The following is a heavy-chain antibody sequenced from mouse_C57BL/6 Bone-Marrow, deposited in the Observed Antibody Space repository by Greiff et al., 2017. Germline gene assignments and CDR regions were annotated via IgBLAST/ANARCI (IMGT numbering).Heavy chain of an antibody. J-gene: IGHJ1*03. V-gene: IGHV5-16*01. Sequence: EVKLMESEGGLVQHGSSMKLSCTASGFTFSDYYMAWVRQVPEKGLEWVANINYDGSSTYYLDSLKSRFIISRDNAKNILYLQMSSLKSEDTATYYCARGTVGDWYFDVWGTGTTVTVSS. D-gene: IGHD1-1*01. CDR3: ARGTVGDWYFDV. CDR2: INYDGSST. CDR1: GFTFSDYY.